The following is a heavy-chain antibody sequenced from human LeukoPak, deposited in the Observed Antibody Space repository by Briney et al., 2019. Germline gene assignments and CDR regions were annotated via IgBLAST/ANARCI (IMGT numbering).Heavy chain of an antibody. CDR3: ARGGPLGY. J-gene: IGHJ4*02. V-gene: IGHV4-59*01. D-gene: IGHD3-10*01. CDR2: IYYSGST. CDR1: GGSISGYY. Sequence: SETLSLTCTVSGGSISGYYWSWIRQPPGKGLEWIGYIYYSGSTNYNPSLKSRVTISVDTSKNQFSLKLRSVTAADTAVYYCARGGPLGYWGQGTLVTVSS.